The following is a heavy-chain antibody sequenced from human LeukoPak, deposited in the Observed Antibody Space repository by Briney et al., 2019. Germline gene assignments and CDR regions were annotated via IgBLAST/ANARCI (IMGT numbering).Heavy chain of an antibody. Sequence: GGSLRLSCAASGFSFSTKVMNWFRRAPGKGLEWVSYISRSSTTVYADSVKGRFTVSRDNARNSLYLQLSSLRDEDTAVYYCGMSAIRGQGTLVTVSS. V-gene: IGHV3-48*02. CDR1: GFSFSTKV. CDR3: GMSAI. CDR2: ISRSSTTV. J-gene: IGHJ4*02.